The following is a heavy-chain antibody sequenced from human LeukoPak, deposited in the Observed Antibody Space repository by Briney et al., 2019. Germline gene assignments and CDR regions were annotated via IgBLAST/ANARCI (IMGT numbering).Heavy chain of an antibody. CDR3: ARQDSSGYCSPHYYYGMDV. J-gene: IGHJ6*02. Sequence: ASVKVSCKGSAYAFTTYGVSWVRQAPGQGLEWMGWISAYKGNTNYAQKLQGRVTMTTETSTSTAYMELRSLRSDDTAVYYCARQDSSGYCSPHYYYGMDVWGQGTTVTVSS. CDR1: AYAFTTYG. V-gene: IGHV1-18*01. D-gene: IGHD3-22*01. CDR2: ISAYKGNT.